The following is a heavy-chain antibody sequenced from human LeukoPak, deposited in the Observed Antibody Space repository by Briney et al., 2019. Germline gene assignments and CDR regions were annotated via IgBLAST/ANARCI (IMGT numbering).Heavy chain of an antibody. Sequence: SVKVSCKASGGTFSSNAISWVRQAPGQGLEWMGGIIPIFGKATYAQKSPGRVTITTDESTRTAYMERSSLRSEEAAVYCCARRKIEVAGTGPNWFDPWGKGTLVTV. CDR1: GGTFSSNA. J-gene: IGHJ5*02. CDR2: IIPIFGKA. CDR3: ARRKIEVAGTGPNWFDP. D-gene: IGHD6-19*01. V-gene: IGHV1-69*05.